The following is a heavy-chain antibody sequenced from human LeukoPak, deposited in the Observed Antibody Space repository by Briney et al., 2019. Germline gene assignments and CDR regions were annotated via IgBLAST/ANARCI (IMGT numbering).Heavy chain of an antibody. J-gene: IGHJ4*02. CDR3: ARSIVGATSIPDY. V-gene: IGHV4-34*01. CDR2: INHSGST. CDR1: GGSFSGYY. D-gene: IGHD1-26*01. Sequence: SETLSLTCAVYGGSFSGYYWSWIRQPPGKGLEWIGKINHSGSTNYNPSLKSRVTISVDTSKNQFSLKLSSVTAADTAVYYCARSIVGATSIPDYWGQGTLVTVSS.